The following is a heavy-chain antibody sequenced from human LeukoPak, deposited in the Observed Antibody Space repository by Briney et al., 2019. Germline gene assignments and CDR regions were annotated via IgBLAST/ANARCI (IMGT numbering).Heavy chain of an antibody. CDR2: IIPIFGTA. CDR3: ARDTPYSGYDKDAFDI. Sequence: SVKVSCKASGGTFSSYAISWVRQAPGQGLEWMGGIIPIFGTANYAQKFQGRVTITADESTSTAYMELSSLRSEDTAVYYCARDTPYSGYDKDAFDIWGQGTMVTVSS. J-gene: IGHJ3*02. V-gene: IGHV1-69*13. CDR1: GGTFSSYA. D-gene: IGHD5-12*01.